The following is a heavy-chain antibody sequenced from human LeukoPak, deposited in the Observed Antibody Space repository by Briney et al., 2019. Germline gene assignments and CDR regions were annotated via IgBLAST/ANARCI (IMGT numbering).Heavy chain of an antibody. CDR1: GGSFSGYY. V-gene: IGHV4-34*01. J-gene: IGHJ4*02. CDR3: ARTTVTTFLLRSDYDY. Sequence: SETLSLTCAVHGGSFSGYYWSWIRQPPGKGLEWIGEINHSGSTNYNPSLKSRVTISVDTSKNQFSLKLSSVTAADTAVYHCARTTVTTFLLRSDYDYWGQGTLVTVSS. CDR2: INHSGST. D-gene: IGHD4-17*01.